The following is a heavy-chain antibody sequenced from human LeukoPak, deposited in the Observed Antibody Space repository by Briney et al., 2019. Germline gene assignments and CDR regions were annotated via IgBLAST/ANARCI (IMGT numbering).Heavy chain of an antibody. V-gene: IGHV3-48*03. CDR3: ARALFSSWYSGYYYYGMDV. Sequence: PGGSLRLSCAASGFTFSSYEMNWVRQAPGKGLEWVSYISSSGSTIYYADSVKGRFTISRDNAKNSLYLRMNSLRAEDTAVYYCARALFSSWYSGYYYYGMDVWGQGTTVTVSS. D-gene: IGHD6-13*01. J-gene: IGHJ6*02. CDR2: ISSSGSTI. CDR1: GFTFSSYE.